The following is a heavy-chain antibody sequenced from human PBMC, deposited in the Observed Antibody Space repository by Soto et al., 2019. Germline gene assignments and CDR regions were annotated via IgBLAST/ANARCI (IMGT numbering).Heavy chain of an antibody. CDR3: AKDISLLRFLGALDY. Sequence: GGSLRLSCAASGFTFDDYAMHWVRQAPGKGLEWVSGISWNSGSIGYADSVKGRFTISRDNAKNSLYLQMNSLRAEDTALYYCAKDISLLRFLGALDYWGQGTLVTVSS. J-gene: IGHJ4*02. CDR2: ISWNSGSI. V-gene: IGHV3-9*01. D-gene: IGHD3-3*01. CDR1: GFTFDDYA.